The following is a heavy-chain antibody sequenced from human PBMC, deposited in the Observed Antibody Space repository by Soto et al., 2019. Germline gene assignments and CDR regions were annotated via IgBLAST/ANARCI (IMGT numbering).Heavy chain of an antibody. J-gene: IGHJ6*02. Sequence: GASVKVSCKASGGTFSSYAISWVRQAPGQGLEWMGGIIPIFGTANYAQKFQGRVTITADESTSTAYMELSSLRSEDTAVYYCARDLIAAREYYYYGMDVWGQGTTVTVSS. CDR3: ARDLIAAREYYYYGMDV. CDR1: GGTFSSYA. V-gene: IGHV1-69*13. D-gene: IGHD6-6*01. CDR2: IIPIFGTA.